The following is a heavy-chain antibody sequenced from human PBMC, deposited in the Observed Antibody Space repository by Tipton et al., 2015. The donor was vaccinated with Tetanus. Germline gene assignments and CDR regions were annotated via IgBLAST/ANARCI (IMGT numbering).Heavy chain of an antibody. V-gene: IGHV4-30-4*01. CDR1: GDSLSNGDYY. CDR2: IYYSGST. Sequence: TLSLTCTVSGDSLSNGDYYWSWIRQPPGKGLESIGYIYYSGSTYYNPSLKSRVTISVDTSKNQFSLRLSSVTAADTAVYYCARDHGIMWGGMGYYYGMDVWGQGTTVTVSS. J-gene: IGHJ6*02. CDR3: ARDHGIMWGGMGYYYGMDV. D-gene: IGHD3-16*01.